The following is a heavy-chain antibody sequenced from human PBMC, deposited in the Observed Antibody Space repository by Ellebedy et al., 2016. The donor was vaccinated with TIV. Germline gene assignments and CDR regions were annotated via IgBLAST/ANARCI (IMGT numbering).Heavy chain of an antibody. D-gene: IGHD3-10*01. V-gene: IGHV3-23*01. CDR3: ARLRGVRTRNYYSGVDV. CDR2: IFGSGGGI. Sequence: PGGSLRLSCAASGFTFSRYAMSWVRQAPGKGLEWVSGIFGSGGGISYADSVKGRFTISRDNSKSMVHLQMNSLRASDTAMYYCARLRGVRTRNYYSGVDVWGQGTTVTVSS. CDR1: GFTFSRYA. J-gene: IGHJ6*02.